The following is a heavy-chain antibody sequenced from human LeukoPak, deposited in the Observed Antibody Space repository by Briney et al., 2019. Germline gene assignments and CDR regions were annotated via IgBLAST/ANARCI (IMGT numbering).Heavy chain of an antibody. J-gene: IGHJ4*02. D-gene: IGHD6-13*01. Sequence: GGSLRLSCAASGFTLSSYGMHWVRQAPGKGLEWVAVISYDGSNKYYADSVKGRFTISRDNSKNTLYLQMNSLRAEDTAVYYCAKDRAAAGNYDYWGQGTLVTVSS. CDR3: AKDRAAAGNYDY. CDR1: GFTLSSYG. CDR2: ISYDGSNK. V-gene: IGHV3-30*18.